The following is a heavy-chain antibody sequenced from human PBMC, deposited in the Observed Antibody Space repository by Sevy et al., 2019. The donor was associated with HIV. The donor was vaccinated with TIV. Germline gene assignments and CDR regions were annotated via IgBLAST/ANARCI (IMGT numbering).Heavy chain of an antibody. V-gene: IGHV3-23*01. CDR1: GFMFNSHA. D-gene: IGHD3-22*01. Sequence: GGSLRLSCADSGFMFNSHAMSWVRQAPGKGLEWVSAISGSGGRTYYADSVKGRFTISRDNSKNTVYLQMNSLRAEDTAVYYCAKESGINPMIVEALRYWGQGTLVTVSS. CDR2: ISGSGGRT. J-gene: IGHJ4*02. CDR3: AKESGINPMIVEALRY.